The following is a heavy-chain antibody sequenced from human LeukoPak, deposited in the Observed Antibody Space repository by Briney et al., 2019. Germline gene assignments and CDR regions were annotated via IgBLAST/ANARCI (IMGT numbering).Heavy chain of an antibody. J-gene: IGHJ6*02. CDR2: IRYDGSNK. Sequence: GGSLRLSCAASGFTFSSYGMHWVRQAPGKGLEWVAFIRYDGSNKYYADSVKGRFTISRDNSKNTLYLQMNSLRAEDTAVYYCARVRAGSYYYYGMDVWGQGTTVTVSS. D-gene: IGHD3-10*01. V-gene: IGHV3-30*02. CDR1: GFTFSSYG. CDR3: ARVRAGSYYYYGMDV.